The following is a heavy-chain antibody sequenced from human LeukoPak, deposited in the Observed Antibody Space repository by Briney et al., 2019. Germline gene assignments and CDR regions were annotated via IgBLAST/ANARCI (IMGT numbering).Heavy chain of an antibody. Sequence: ASVKVSCKASGYTFTSYGISWVQQAPGQGLEWMGWISAYNGNTNYAQKLQGRVTMTTDTSTRTAYMELRSLRSDDTAVYYCARDSRRIVVVPAAVGEVNYWGQGTLVTVSS. D-gene: IGHD2-2*01. J-gene: IGHJ4*02. V-gene: IGHV1-18*01. CDR3: ARDSRRIVVVPAAVGEVNY. CDR2: ISAYNGNT. CDR1: GYTFTSYG.